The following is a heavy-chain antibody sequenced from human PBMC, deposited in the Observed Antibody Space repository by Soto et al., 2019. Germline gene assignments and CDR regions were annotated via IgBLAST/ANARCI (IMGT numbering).Heavy chain of an antibody. Sequence: QVQLVQSGAEVKKPGSSVKVSCKASGGTFSSYAISWVRQAPGQGLEWMVGIIPIFGTAYYAQKFQGRVTITADESTSTAYMELSSLRSEDTAVYYCARAPHRGPKAYYFDYWGQGTLVTVSS. CDR2: IIPIFGTA. V-gene: IGHV1-69*01. CDR1: GGTFSSYA. J-gene: IGHJ4*02. CDR3: ARAPHRGPKAYYFDY.